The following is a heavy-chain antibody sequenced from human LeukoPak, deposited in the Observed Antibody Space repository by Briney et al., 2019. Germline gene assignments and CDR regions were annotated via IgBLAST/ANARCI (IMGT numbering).Heavy chain of an antibody. CDR1: GFTFINYA. Sequence: GRSLRLSCAASGFTFINYAIHWVRQAPGKGLEWVAVISYDGSRKYYADSVKGQFTISRDNSNNTLYLQMNSLRAEDTAVYYCAKGSGYGAQYYYYMDVWGKGTTVTISS. J-gene: IGHJ6*03. D-gene: IGHD5-12*01. V-gene: IGHV3-30*04. CDR2: ISYDGSRK. CDR3: AKGSGYGAQYYYYMDV.